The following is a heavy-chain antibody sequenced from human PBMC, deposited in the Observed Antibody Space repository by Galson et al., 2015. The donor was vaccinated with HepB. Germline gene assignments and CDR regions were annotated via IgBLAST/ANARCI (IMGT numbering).Heavy chain of an antibody. CDR1: GLTFSSYA. CDR3: ANIVLMVYGIRGYEDFDF. J-gene: IGHJ4*02. Sequence: SLRLSCAVSGLTFSSYAMSWVRQAPGKGLEWVSTISGSGGSTHYADSVKGRFTISRDNSKNMLYLQMNSLRVEDTAVYYCANIVLMVYGIRGYEDFDFWGQGTLVTVSS. CDR2: ISGSGGST. V-gene: IGHV3-23*01. D-gene: IGHD2-8*01.